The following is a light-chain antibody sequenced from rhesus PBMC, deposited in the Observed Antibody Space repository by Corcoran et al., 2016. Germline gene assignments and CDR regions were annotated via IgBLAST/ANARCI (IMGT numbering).Light chain of an antibody. CDR3: SSYAGSNTYI. CDR2: EVS. Sequence: QAALTQPRSVSGSPGQSVTISCTGTSSDIGGYNYVSWYQQPPGAAPQHIIYEVSKRPSGVSDRYSGSKSGNTASLTISGLQAEDEADYYCSSYAGSNTYIFGAGTRLTVL. CDR1: SSDIGGYNY. V-gene: IGLV2-32*02. J-gene: IGLJ1*01.